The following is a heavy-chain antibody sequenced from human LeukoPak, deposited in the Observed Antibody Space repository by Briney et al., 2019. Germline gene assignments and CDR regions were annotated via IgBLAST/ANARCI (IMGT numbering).Heavy chain of an antibody. D-gene: IGHD6-13*01. Sequence: PGRSLRLSCAASGFTFSSYGMHWVRQAPGKGLECVAVISYDGSNKYYADSVKGRFTISRDNSKNTLYLQMDSLRAEDTAVYYCAKEVGAAAGTDNTFDYWGQGTLVTVSS. CDR2: ISYDGSNK. J-gene: IGHJ4*02. V-gene: IGHV3-30*18. CDR3: AKEVGAAAGTDNTFDY. CDR1: GFTFSSYG.